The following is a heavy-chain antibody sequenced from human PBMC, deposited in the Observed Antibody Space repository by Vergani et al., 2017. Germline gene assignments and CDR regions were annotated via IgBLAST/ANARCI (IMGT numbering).Heavy chain of an antibody. CDR1: GFRFDDYA. J-gene: IGHJ4*02. CDR3: AKRGLTGSSLDY. CDR2: ISWNSVSI. Sequence: EVQLVESGGGLVQPGRSLRLSCADSGFRFDDYAMHWVRQAPGKGLEWVSGISWNSVSIGYADSVKGRFTISRDNAKNSLYLQMNSLRAEDTALYYCAKRGLTGSSLDYWGQGTLVTVSS. D-gene: IGHD7-27*01. V-gene: IGHV3-9*01.